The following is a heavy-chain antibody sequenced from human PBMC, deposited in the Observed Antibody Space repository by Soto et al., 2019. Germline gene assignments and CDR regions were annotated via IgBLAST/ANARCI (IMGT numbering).Heavy chain of an antibody. V-gene: IGHV4-61*01. Sequence: PSETLSLTCTVSGGSVSSGSYYWSWIRQPPGKGLEWIGYIYYSGSTNYNPSLKSRVTISVDTSKNQFSLKLSSVTAADTAVYYCARDDYDFWSGTHRWFDPWGQGTLVTV. J-gene: IGHJ5*02. CDR2: IYYSGST. CDR3: ARDDYDFWSGTHRWFDP. D-gene: IGHD3-3*01. CDR1: GGSVSSGSYY.